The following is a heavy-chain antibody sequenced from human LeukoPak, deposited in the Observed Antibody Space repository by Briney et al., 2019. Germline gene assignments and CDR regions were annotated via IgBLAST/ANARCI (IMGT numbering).Heavy chain of an antibody. CDR3: AKNRGGSYSGTMDV. CDR2: ISYDGSNT. V-gene: IGHV3-30*18. Sequence: GGSLRLSWAASGFTFSSYGMHWVRQAPGKGLEWVACISYDGSNTYYAHSLKGRFTISRDNSKNPLYMQMNSVRAEETGVYYCAKNRGGSYSGTMDVWGQGTTVTVSS. CDR1: GFTFSSYG. D-gene: IGHD1-26*01. J-gene: IGHJ6*02.